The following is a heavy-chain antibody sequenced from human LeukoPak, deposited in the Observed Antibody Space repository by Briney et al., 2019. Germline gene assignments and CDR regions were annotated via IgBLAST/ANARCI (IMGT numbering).Heavy chain of an antibody. CDR3: ARGGVFSSGFDP. CDR1: GFTFSTFA. J-gene: IGHJ5*02. D-gene: IGHD6-19*01. Sequence: GGSLRLSCAASGFTFSTFAMIWVRQPPGKGLEWVSSIFPSGGEIHYADSVRGRFTISRDNSKSTLSLQMNSLRVEDTAVYYCARGGVFSSGFDPWGQGTLVTVSS. CDR2: IFPSGGEI. V-gene: IGHV3-23*01.